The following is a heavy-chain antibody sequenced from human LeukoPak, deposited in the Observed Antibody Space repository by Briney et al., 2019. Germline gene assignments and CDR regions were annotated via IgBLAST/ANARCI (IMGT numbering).Heavy chain of an antibody. J-gene: IGHJ6*03. D-gene: IGHD5-12*01. CDR3: AKGGGYEAQYYYYYLDV. V-gene: IGHV3-20*04. CDR1: GFTFDDYG. CDR2: IIWSGGST. Sequence: PGGSLRLSCAASGFTFDDYGMSWVRQAPGKGLEWVSGIIWSGGSTGYADSVKGRFTISRDNAKNTLYLQMKSLRAEDTAVYYCAKGGGYEAQYYYYYLDVWGKGTTVTISS.